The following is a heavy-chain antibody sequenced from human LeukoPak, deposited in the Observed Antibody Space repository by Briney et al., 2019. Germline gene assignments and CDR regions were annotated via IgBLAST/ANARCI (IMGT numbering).Heavy chain of an antibody. J-gene: IGHJ4*02. CDR3: ARGVGSTSRDGDFDY. Sequence: SQTLSLTCTVSGGSISSGSYYWSWIRQPAGKGLEWIGRIYTSGSTNYNPSLKSRVTISVDTSKNQFSLKLSSVTAADTAVYYCARGVGSTSRDGDFDYWGQGTLVTVTS. D-gene: IGHD2-2*01. V-gene: IGHV4-61*02. CDR2: IYTSGST. CDR1: GGSISSGSYY.